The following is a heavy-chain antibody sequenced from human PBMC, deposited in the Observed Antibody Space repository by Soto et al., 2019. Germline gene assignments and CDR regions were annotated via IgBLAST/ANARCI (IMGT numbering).Heavy chain of an antibody. Sequence: ASVKVSCKASGYTFTSYGISWVRQAPGQGLEWMGWISAYNGNTNYAQKLQGRVTMTTDTSTSTAYMELRSLRSDDTAVYYCARDKPTSRVVVTYYYYGMDVWGQGTTVTVSS. CDR3: ARDKPTSRVVVTYYYYGMDV. D-gene: IGHD2-15*01. J-gene: IGHJ6*02. CDR1: GYTFTSYG. CDR2: ISAYNGNT. V-gene: IGHV1-18*01.